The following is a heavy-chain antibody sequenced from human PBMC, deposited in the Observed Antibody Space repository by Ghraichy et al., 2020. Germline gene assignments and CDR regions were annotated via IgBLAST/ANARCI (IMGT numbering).Heavy chain of an antibody. J-gene: IGHJ4*02. D-gene: IGHD2-15*01. CDR1: GFTFSSYS. CDR2: ISSSSSYI. V-gene: IGHV3-21*01. CDR3: ARVAFSIGYCSGGSCYSFDY. Sequence: GESLNISCAASGFTFSSYSMNWVRQAPGKGLEWVSSISSSSSYIYYADSVKGRFTISRDNAKNSLYLQMNSLRAEDTAVYYCARVAFSIGYCSGGSCYSFDYWGQGTLVTVSS.